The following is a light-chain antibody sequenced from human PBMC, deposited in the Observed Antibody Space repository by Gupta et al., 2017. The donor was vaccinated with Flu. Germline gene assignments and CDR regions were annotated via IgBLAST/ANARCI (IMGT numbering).Light chain of an antibody. CDR3: QQDNSSPSI. J-gene: IGKJ2*01. Sequence: DIQMTQSPSTLSASVGDRVTITCRASQSISSWLAWYQQKPGKAPKLLIYKASSLESGVPSRFSGSGSGTEFTLTISSLQPDDFATYYCQQDNSSPSIFGQGTKLEIK. CDR1: QSISSW. CDR2: KAS. V-gene: IGKV1-5*03.